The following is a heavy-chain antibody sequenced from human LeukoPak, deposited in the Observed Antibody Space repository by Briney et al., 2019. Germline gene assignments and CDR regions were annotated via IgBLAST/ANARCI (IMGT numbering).Heavy chain of an antibody. V-gene: IGHV1-3*01. CDR2: INAGNGNT. CDR1: GYTFTSYA. D-gene: IGHD2-15*01. J-gene: IGHJ5*02. Sequence: GASVKVSVKASGYTFTSYAMHWVRQAPGQRLEWMGWINAGNGNTKYSQKFQGRVTIIRDTSASTAYMELSSLRSEDTAVYYCASQARGYCSGGSCYRWFDPWGQGTLVTVSS. CDR3: ASQARGYCSGGSCYRWFDP.